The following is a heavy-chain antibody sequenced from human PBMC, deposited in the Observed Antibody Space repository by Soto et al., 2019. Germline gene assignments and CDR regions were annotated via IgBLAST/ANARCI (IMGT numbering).Heavy chain of an antibody. CDR3: ARGIDIVVVVAASNWYDP. J-gene: IGHJ5*02. CDR2: INHSGST. D-gene: IGHD2-15*01. Sequence: PSETLSLTCAVYGGSFSGYYWSWIRQPPGKGLEWIGEINHSGSTNYNPSLKSRVTISVDTSRNQFSLKLNSVTAADTAVYYCARGIDIVVVVAASNWYDPWGQGNLVTISS. V-gene: IGHV4-34*01. CDR1: GGSFSGYY.